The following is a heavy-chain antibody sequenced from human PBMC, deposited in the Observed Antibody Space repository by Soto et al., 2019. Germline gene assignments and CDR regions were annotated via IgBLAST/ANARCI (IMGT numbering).Heavy chain of an antibody. Sequence: QAQLVQSGAEVKKPGASVKVSCKASGYTFTSHFMQWVRQAPGQGLEWIGIINPSGGGTGLAQKFQGRVTMTRDTSTSTFYMELSSLRSDDTAVYYCARATGPYAMDVWAKGPRSPSP. J-gene: IGHJ6*02. CDR3: ARATGPYAMDV. CDR1: GYTFTSHF. V-gene: IGHV1-46*01. CDR2: INPSGGGT. D-gene: IGHD2-2*01.